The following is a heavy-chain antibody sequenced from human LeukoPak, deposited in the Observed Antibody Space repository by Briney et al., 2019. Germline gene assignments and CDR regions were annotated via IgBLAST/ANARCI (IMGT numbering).Heavy chain of an antibody. CDR1: GYSFTSYW. CDR3: ARTYYYGSGSLIADAFDI. J-gene: IGHJ3*02. V-gene: IGHV5-51*01. D-gene: IGHD3-10*01. Sequence: GESLKISCKGSGYSFTSYWIGWVRQMPGKGLEWMGIIYPGDSDTRYSPSFQGQVTISADKSISTAYLQWSSLKASDTAIYYCARTYYYGSGSLIADAFDIWGQGTMVTVSS. CDR2: IYPGDSDT.